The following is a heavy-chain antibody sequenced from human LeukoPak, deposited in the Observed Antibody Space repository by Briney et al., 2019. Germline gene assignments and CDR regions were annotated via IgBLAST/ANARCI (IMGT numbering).Heavy chain of an antibody. J-gene: IGHJ4*02. CDR1: GGSISSYY. Sequence: SETLSLTCTVSGGSISSYYWSWIRQPAGKGLEWIGRIYTSGSTYYNPSLKSRVTISVDTSKNQFSLKLSSVTAADTAVYYCARGYSSGWFDSYYFDYWGQGTLVTVSS. D-gene: IGHD6-19*01. CDR2: IYTSGST. V-gene: IGHV4-4*07. CDR3: ARGYSSGWFDSYYFDY.